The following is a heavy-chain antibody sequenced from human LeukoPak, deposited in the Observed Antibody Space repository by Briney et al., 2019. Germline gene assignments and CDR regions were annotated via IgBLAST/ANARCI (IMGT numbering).Heavy chain of an antibody. CDR1: GFTFSNYW. V-gene: IGHV3-7*01. CDR2: IKEAGSEK. Sequence: GGSLRLSCAASGFTFSNYWMSWVRQAPGKGLEFMANIKEAGSEKYYVDSVKGRFTISRDNDKNLVHLQLNSLRAEDTAVYYCARISYCSGGSCYGGDAFDMWGQGTMVTVSS. J-gene: IGHJ3*02. D-gene: IGHD2-15*01. CDR3: ARISYCSGGSCYGGDAFDM.